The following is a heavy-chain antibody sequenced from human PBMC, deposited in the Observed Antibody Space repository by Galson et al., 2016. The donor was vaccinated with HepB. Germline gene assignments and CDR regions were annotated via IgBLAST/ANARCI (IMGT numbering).Heavy chain of an antibody. CDR1: GFTFSSYA. CDR3: AKSATEIDGIDD. J-gene: IGHJ4*02. V-gene: IGHV3-23*01. Sequence: SLRLSCAASGFTFSSYAMSWVRQAPGQGLEWVSAISDSGDSTYYADSVQGRFSIPRDNSKNTLYLQMTSLRAEDTALYYCAKSATEIDGIDDWGQGTLVTVSS. CDR2: ISDSGDST. D-gene: IGHD1-26*01.